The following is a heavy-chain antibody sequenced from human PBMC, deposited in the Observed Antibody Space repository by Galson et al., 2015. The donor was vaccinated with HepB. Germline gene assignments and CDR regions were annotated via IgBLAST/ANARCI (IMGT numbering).Heavy chain of an antibody. J-gene: IGHJ4*02. CDR3: ARGLTEWELNHPPHFGY. CDR2: ISAYNGNT. Sequence: SVKVSCKASGYTFTSYGISWVRQAPGQGLEWMGWISAYNGNTNYAQKLQGRVTMTTDTSTSTAFMELRSLRSDDTAVYCCARGLTEWELNHPPHFGYWGQGTLVTVSS. V-gene: IGHV1-18*01. D-gene: IGHD1-26*01. CDR1: GYTFTSYG.